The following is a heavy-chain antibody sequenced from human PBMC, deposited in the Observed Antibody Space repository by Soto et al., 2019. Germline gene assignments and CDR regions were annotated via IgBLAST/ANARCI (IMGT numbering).Heavy chain of an antibody. Sequence: QVQLVQSGAEVQRPGSSVKVSCKASGGTFSSYAISWVRQAPGQGLEWMGGINPIFGTPHYAQKYQGRVTITADTFTNTAHMELTRLTSDDTAVYFCAREGRHFDYWGQGTLVTVSS. V-gene: IGHV1-69*06. CDR2: INPIFGTP. CDR1: GGTFSSYA. J-gene: IGHJ4*02. CDR3: AREGRHFDY.